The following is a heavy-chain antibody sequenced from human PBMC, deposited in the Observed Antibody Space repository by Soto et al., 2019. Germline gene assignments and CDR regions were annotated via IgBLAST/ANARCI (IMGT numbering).Heavy chain of an antibody. Sequence: QVQLQQWGAGLLKPSETLSLTCAVYGGSFSGYYWSWIRQPPGKGLEWIGEINHSGSTNYNPSLKSRVTISVDTSKNQFSLKLSSVTAADTAVYYCARAMVRGVIITQPPDYWGQGTLVTVSS. CDR1: GGSFSGYY. V-gene: IGHV4-34*01. D-gene: IGHD3-10*01. CDR3: ARAMVRGVIITQPPDY. CDR2: INHSGST. J-gene: IGHJ4*02.